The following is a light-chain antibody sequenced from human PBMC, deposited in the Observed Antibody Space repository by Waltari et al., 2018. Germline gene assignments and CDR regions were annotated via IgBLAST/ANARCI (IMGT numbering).Light chain of an antibody. CDR3: QSYDSLSALYV. CDR1: SSNIGATYD. J-gene: IGLJ1*01. Sequence: QSVLTQPPSVSGAPGQTVTISCIGSSSNIGATYDVHWYQQLPGTAPKLLIFDNFVRPSGVPDRFSAAKSGTSASLAISGLQAEDEADYYCQSYDSLSALYVFGTGTKVSVL. V-gene: IGLV1-40*01. CDR2: DNF.